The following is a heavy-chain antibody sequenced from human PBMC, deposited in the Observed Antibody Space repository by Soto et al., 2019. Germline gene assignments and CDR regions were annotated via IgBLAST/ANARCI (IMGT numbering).Heavy chain of an antibody. J-gene: IGHJ3*02. CDR2: IRKDGSQR. D-gene: IGHD6-25*01. CDR3: SRDVSPGSSGLYFDAFDM. Sequence: EVQLVESGGGLVQPGGSLTLSCAASEFAFSSYWMTWVRQAPGKGLEWVANIRKDGSQRSYLDSARGRFTISRDNSKNSLYLQMNSLRAEDTALYFCSRDVSPGSSGLYFDAFDMWGQGTRVTVSS. CDR1: EFAFSSYW. V-gene: IGHV3-7*05.